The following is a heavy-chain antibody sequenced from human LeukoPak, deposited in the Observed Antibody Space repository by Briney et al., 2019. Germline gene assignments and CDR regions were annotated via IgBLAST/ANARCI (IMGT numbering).Heavy chain of an antibody. V-gene: IGHV3-23*01. D-gene: IGHD3-9*01. CDR1: GFSNYA. CDR2: ITGSGGNT. CDR3: AKWGDYDVLTGYYVSDY. Sequence: PGASLRLSCVASGFSNYAMSWVRQAPGKGLEWVSAITGSGGNTYYADSVKGRFTISRDNSKNTVFLQMNSLRAEDTAVYYCAKWGDYDVLTGYYVSDYWGQGTLVTVS. J-gene: IGHJ4*02.